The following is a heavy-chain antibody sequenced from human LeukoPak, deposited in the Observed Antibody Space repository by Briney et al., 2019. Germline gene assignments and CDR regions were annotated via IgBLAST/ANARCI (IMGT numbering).Heavy chain of an antibody. CDR2: IYYSGST. Sequence: PSETLSLTCTVSGGSISSSSYYWGWIRQPPGKGLEWIGSIYYSGSTYYNPSLKSRVTISVDTSKNQFSLKLSSVTAADTAVYYCARHLVVVAARNHFDYWGQGTLVTVSS. CDR3: ARHLVVVAARNHFDY. D-gene: IGHD2-15*01. CDR1: GGSISSSSYY. V-gene: IGHV4-39*01. J-gene: IGHJ4*02.